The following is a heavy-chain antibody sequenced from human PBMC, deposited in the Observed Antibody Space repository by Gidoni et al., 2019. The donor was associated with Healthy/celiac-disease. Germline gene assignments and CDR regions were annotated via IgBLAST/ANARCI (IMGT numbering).Heavy chain of an antibody. Sequence: EVQLLASGGGLVPPGGSLRLSCPASGFTFSSYAMSWVRQAPGKGLGWVSAISGSGGSTYYADSVKGRFTISRDNSKNTLYLQMNSLRAEDTAVYYCAKGGEDTAMAGYFDYWGQGTLVTVSS. D-gene: IGHD5-18*01. J-gene: IGHJ4*02. V-gene: IGHV3-23*01. CDR2: ISGSGGST. CDR1: GFTFSSYA. CDR3: AKGGEDTAMAGYFDY.